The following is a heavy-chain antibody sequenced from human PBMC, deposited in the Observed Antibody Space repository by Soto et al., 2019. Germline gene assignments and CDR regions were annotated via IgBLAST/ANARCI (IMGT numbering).Heavy chain of an antibody. CDR2: IHPGDSDT. D-gene: IGHD1-26*01. CDR1: GYSFTSHW. Sequence: GESLKISCKASGYSFTSHWIAWVRQIPGKGLEWMGIIHPGDSDTRYSPSFQGQVTISADKSISTAYLQWSGLKASDTAMYYCARVPYSGSYYDWFDPWGQGTLVTVSS. CDR3: ARVPYSGSYYDWFDP. J-gene: IGHJ5*02. V-gene: IGHV5-51*01.